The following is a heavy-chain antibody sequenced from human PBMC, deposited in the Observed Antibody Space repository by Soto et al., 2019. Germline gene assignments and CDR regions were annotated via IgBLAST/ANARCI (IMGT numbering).Heavy chain of an antibody. CDR1: RITFSNNW. V-gene: IGHV3-74*01. J-gene: IGHJ4*02. CDR3: VQDYGDYPTPFDY. CDR2: ISPDGTTT. Sequence: PGGSLRLSCTASRITFSNNWMHWVRQGPGKGLVYVSRISPDGTTTGYADSVRGRFTISRDNAKNTLYLQMDSLRVEDTAVYFCVQDYGDYPTPFDYWGQGTLVTVS. D-gene: IGHD4-17*01.